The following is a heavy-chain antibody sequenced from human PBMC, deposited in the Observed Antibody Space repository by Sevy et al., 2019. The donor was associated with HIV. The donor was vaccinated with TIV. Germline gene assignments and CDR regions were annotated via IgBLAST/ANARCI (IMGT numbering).Heavy chain of an antibody. CDR1: GYYFTGYY. D-gene: IGHD3-10*01. Sequence: ASVKVSCKASGYYFTGYYVHWVRQAPGQGLEWMGWINPNGGGTNIGQKFHGRVTMSRNTSITTAYMELIRRRSNDTGVYYCARSVYGSGTYLIDYWGQGTLVTVSS. CDR3: ARSVYGSGTYLIDY. V-gene: IGHV1-2*02. CDR2: INPNGGGT. J-gene: IGHJ4*02.